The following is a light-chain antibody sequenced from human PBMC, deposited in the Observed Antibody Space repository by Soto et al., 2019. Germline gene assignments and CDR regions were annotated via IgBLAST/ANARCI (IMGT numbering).Light chain of an antibody. CDR1: QSVSSN. Sequence: EIVMTQSPATLSVSPGERATLSCRASQSVSSNLAWYQQKPGQAPRLLIYGASTRATGIPARFSGSGSGTEFTLTISSLQSEDCAVYYCQQYNNWPPVFGPGTKVDI. J-gene: IGKJ3*01. CDR3: QQYNNWPPV. CDR2: GAS. V-gene: IGKV3-15*01.